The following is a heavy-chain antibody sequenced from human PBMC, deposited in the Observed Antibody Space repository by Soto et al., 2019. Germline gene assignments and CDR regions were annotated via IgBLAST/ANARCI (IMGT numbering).Heavy chain of an antibody. J-gene: IGHJ4*02. CDR1: GFTFSSYG. CDR2: ISYDGSNK. CDR3: ARVRVSSGWKGRDY. Sequence: QVQLVESGGGVVQPGRSLRLSCAASGFTFSSYGMHWVRQAPGKGLEWVAVISYDGSNKYYADSVKGRFTISRDNSKNTLYLQMNSLRPEDTAVYYCARVRVSSGWKGRDYSGQGTLVTVSS. D-gene: IGHD6-19*01. V-gene: IGHV3-30*03.